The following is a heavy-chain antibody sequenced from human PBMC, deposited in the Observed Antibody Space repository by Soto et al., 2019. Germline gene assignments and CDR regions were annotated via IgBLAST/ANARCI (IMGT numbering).Heavy chain of an antibody. CDR2: IDYSGST. V-gene: IGHV4-31*01. J-gene: IGHJ6*02. Sequence: QVQLQESGPGLVKPSQTLSLTCTVSGGSISSGGYYWSWIRQHPGKGLEWIGYIDYSGSTYYNPSLKSLFTISVDTSKNQFSLKLSSGTAADTAVYYCARDRLTYATGNYYGMDVWGQGTTVTVSS. CDR1: GGSISSGGYY. D-gene: IGHD3-10*01. CDR3: ARDRLTYATGNYYGMDV.